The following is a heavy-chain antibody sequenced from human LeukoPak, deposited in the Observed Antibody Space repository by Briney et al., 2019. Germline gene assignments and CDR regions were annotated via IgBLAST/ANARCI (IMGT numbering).Heavy chain of an antibody. D-gene: IGHD1-26*01. CDR1: GFTFSSFG. Sequence: GGSLRLSCGASGFTFSSFGMHWLRQAPGKGLEWVAVISSDGSNKDYSDSVKGRFTISRDNSKNTLYLQMNSLRAEDTALYYCAKKQPGTYFALADYWGQGTLVTVSS. CDR2: ISSDGSNK. J-gene: IGHJ4*02. CDR3: AKKQPGTYFALADY. V-gene: IGHV3-30*18.